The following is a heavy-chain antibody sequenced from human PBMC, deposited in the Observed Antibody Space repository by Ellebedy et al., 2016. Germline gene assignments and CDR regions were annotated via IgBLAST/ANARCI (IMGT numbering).Heavy chain of an antibody. D-gene: IGHD5-12*01. J-gene: IGHJ6*02. CDR1: GGSVSSGSYY. CDR2: IYYSGST. Sequence: SETLSLTXTVSGGSVSSGSYYWSWIRQPTGKGLEWIGYIYYSGSTNYNPSLKSRVTISVDTSKNQFSLKLSSVTAADTAVYYCARDQVVATITYYYYGMDVWGQGTTVTVSS. CDR3: ARDQVVATITYYYYGMDV. V-gene: IGHV4-61*01.